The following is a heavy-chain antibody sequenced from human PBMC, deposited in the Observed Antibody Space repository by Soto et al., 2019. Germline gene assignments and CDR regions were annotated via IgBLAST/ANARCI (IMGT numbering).Heavy chain of an antibody. CDR1: GGSVSSGSYY. D-gene: IGHD3-10*01. CDR3: ARDRHYGSGSYYDPRGMDV. V-gene: IGHV4-61*01. J-gene: IGHJ6*02. CDR2: IYYSGST. Sequence: SETLSLTCTVSGGSVSSGSYYWSWIRQPPGKGLEWIGYIYYSGSTNYNPSLKSRVTISVDTSKNQFSLKLSSVTAADTAVYYCARDRHYGSGSYYDPRGMDVWGQGTTVTVS.